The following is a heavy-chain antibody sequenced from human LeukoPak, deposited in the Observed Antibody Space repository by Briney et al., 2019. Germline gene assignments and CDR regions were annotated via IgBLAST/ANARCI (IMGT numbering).Heavy chain of an antibody. J-gene: IGHJ4*02. Sequence: GGSLRLSCAASGFTFSSYGMHWVRQAPGKGLEWVAVIWYDGSNKYYADSVKGRFTISRDNSKNTLYLQMNSLRAEDTAVYYCAKAVFPLPIDYLVGYWGQGTLVTVSS. CDR2: IWYDGSNK. D-gene: IGHD2-2*01. CDR3: AKAVFPLPIDYLVGY. CDR1: GFTFSSYG. V-gene: IGHV3-33*06.